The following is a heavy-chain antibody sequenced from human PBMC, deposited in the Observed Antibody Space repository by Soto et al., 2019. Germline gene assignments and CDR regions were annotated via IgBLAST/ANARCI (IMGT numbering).Heavy chain of an antibody. CDR1: GFTFSTYW. CDR3: ATVATHSYNWVDP. CDR2: INADGTTT. V-gene: IGHV3-74*01. J-gene: IGHJ5*02. Sequence: EVHLVESGGGLVQPGGSLRLSCAASGFTFSTYWMHWVRQAPGKGLVWVSRINADGTTTTYADSVKGRFTISRDNAKNTLYLQMNCLRAEDTAVYFCATVATHSYNWVDPWGQGTLVTISS. D-gene: IGHD3-3*02.